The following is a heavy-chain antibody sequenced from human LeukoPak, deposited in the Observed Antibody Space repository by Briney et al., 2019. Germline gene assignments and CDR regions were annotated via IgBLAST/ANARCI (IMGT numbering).Heavy chain of an antibody. V-gene: IGHV1-18*04. Sequence: ASVKVACKASGYIVTSYGITWVGQAPGQGHEWMGWISAYNGNTNYAQKLQGRVTMTTDTSTSTAYMELRSLRSDNTAVYYCARGSVKYDYGSGSYYPFDYWGQGTLVIVSP. J-gene: IGHJ4*02. CDR3: ARGSVKYDYGSGSYYPFDY. CDR1: GYIVTSYG. D-gene: IGHD3-10*01. CDR2: ISAYNGNT.